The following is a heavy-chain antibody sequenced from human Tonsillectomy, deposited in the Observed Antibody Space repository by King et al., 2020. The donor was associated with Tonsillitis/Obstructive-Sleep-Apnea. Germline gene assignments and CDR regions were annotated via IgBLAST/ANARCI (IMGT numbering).Heavy chain of an antibody. Sequence: VQLVESGGGLIQPGGSLRLSCAASGFTVSSNYMSWVRQAPGKGLEWVSVIYSGGSTYYADSVKGRFTISRENSKNTLYLQMNSLRAEDTAVYYCARGARYNRRDGSAFDYWGQGTLVTVSS. J-gene: IGHJ4*02. CDR2: IYSGGST. V-gene: IGHV3-53*01. CDR3: ARGARYNRRDGSAFDY. D-gene: IGHD5-24*01. CDR1: GFTVSSNY.